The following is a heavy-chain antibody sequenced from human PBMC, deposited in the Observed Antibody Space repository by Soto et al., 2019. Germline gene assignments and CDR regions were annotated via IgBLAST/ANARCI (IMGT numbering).Heavy chain of an antibody. V-gene: IGHV3-48*02. D-gene: IGHD3-9*01. CDR3: VREDILGVRSFDY. Sequence: PGGSLRLSCAASGFTFSGYSVNWVRQAPGKGLEWVSYISSGSKTIYYADSVKGRFIVSRDNAQNSQYLQMNSLRDEDTAVYYCVREDILGVRSFDYWGQGTLVTVS. J-gene: IGHJ4*02. CDR2: ISSGSKTI. CDR1: GFTFSGYS.